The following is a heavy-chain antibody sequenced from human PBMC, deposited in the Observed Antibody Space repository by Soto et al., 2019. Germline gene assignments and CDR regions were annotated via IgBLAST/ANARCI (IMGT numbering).Heavy chain of an antibody. D-gene: IGHD3-3*01. Sequence: SETLSLTCTVSGGSISSGDYYWSWIRQPPGKGLEWIGYIYYSGSTYYNPSLKSRVTISVDTSKNQFSLKLSSVTAADTAVYYCARSSKYDFWSGYYNFDYWGQGTLVTVSS. CDR1: GGSISSGDYY. V-gene: IGHV4-30-4*01. CDR2: IYYSGST. J-gene: IGHJ4*02. CDR3: ARSSKYDFWSGYYNFDY.